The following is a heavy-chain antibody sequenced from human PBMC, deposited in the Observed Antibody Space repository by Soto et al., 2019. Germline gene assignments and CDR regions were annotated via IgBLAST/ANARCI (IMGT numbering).Heavy chain of an antibody. CDR3: ARDRKDYVWGTRWGMDV. D-gene: IGHD3-16*01. Sequence: EVQLVESGGGLVQPGGSLRLSCAASGFTVSSNYMSWVRQAPGKGLEWVSVIYSGGSTYYADSVKGRFTISRHNSKNPLYLQMNSLRAEDTAVYYCARDRKDYVWGTRWGMDVWGHGTTVIVSS. V-gene: IGHV3-53*04. J-gene: IGHJ6*02. CDR2: IYSGGST. CDR1: GFTVSSNY.